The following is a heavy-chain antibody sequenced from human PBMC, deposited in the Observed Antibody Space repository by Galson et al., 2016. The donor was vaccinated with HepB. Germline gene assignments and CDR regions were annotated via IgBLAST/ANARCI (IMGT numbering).Heavy chain of an antibody. CDR3: ARGVGNCNGLMCPDAFDV. J-gene: IGHJ3*01. Sequence: LRLSCAGSGFAFSTYDIHWVRQPVTQGLQWVSGFTSDGDTRYLDSVKGRFSISRDNAKNSLYLQMHSLTVADTAVYFCARGVGNCNGLMCPDAFDVWGQGTTVIVSS. V-gene: IGHV3-13*01. CDR1: GFAFSTYD. CDR2: FTSDGDT. D-gene: IGHD1-7*01.